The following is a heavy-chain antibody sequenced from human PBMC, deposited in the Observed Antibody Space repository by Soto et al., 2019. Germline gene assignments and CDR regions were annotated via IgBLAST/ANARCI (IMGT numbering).Heavy chain of an antibody. D-gene: IGHD2-21*02. Sequence: SGTLALTCAVTGDAISSRSDYWGWSRQPTGKGREWIGSSYDSGRTYNKPWRRRRVTMAIHTSKDQFSLKLKSVTAADTALYFCASQRTSVVTQAYFDVWGPGSLVTVSS. V-gene: IGHV4-39*01. CDR2: SYDSGRT. J-gene: IGHJ4*02. CDR1: GDAISSRSDY. CDR3: ASQRTSVVTQAYFDV.